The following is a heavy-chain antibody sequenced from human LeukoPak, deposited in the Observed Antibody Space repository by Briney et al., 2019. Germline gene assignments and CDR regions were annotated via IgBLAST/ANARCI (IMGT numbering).Heavy chain of an antibody. CDR3: ARPRFPYYYGSGSYYTSYYFDY. CDR1: GGSISSGSYY. D-gene: IGHD3-10*01. V-gene: IGHV4-61*02. J-gene: IGHJ4*02. CDR2: IYTSGST. Sequence: SSETLSLTCTVSGGSISSGSYYWSWIRQPAGKGLEWIGRIYTSGSTNYNPSLKSRVTISVDTSKNQFSLKLSSVTAADTAVYYCARPRFPYYYGSGSYYTSYYFDYWGQGTLVTVSS.